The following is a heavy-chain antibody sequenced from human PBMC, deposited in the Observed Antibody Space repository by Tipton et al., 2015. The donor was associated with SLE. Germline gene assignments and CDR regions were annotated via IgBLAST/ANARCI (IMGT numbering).Heavy chain of an antibody. J-gene: IGHJ6*02. CDR3: ARDKGFYYGMDV. CDR1: SGSISSRTYY. Sequence: TLSLTCTVSSGSISSRTYYWGWIRQPPGKGLEWIGYIYYSGSTNYNPPLKSRVTISVDTSKNQFSLKLSSVTAADTAVYYCARDKGFYYGMDVWGQGTTVTVSS. CDR2: IYYSGST. V-gene: IGHV4-61*01.